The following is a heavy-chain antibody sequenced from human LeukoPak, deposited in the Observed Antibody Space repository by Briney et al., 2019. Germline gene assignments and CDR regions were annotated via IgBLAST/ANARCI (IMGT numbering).Heavy chain of an antibody. CDR1: GFTFSSYA. CDR3: AKDLKFTVTTGFDY. Sequence: RAGGSLRLSCAASGFTFSSYAMSWVRQAPGKGLEWVSAISGSGGSTYYADSVKGRFTISRDNSKNTLYLQMNSLRAEDTAVHYCAKDLKFTVTTGFDYWGQGTLVTVSS. D-gene: IGHD4-17*01. CDR2: ISGSGGST. V-gene: IGHV3-23*01. J-gene: IGHJ4*02.